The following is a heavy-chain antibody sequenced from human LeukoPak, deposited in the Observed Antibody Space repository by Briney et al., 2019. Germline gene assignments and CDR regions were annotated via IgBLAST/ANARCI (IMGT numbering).Heavy chain of an antibody. CDR2: INHSGST. D-gene: IGHD3-3*01. J-gene: IGHJ6*03. V-gene: IGHV4-34*01. CDR1: GGSFRDYY. Sequence: SETLSLTCAVYGGSFRDYYWSWIRQPPGKGLEWIGKINHSGSTNYNPSLKSRVTISVDTSKNQFSLKLSSVTAADTAVYYCARGPSITIFGVVIASYYYMDVWGKGTTVTVSS. CDR3: ARGPSITIFGVVIASYYYMDV.